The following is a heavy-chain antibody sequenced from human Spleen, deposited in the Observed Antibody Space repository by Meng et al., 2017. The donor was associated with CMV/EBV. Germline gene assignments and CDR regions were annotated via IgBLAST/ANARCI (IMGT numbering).Heavy chain of an antibody. J-gene: IGHJ4*02. CDR3: AKPFHSIGWYGDFDY. V-gene: IGHV3-23*01. CDR2: IRGSGDST. D-gene: IGHD6-19*01. Sequence: GGSLRLSCAASGFTFGSYAISWVRQLPGKGLEWVSAIRGSGDSTYYADSVKGRFSISRDNFKNTLYLQMNSLRVEDTAVYYCAKPFHSIGWYGDFDYWGQGTLVTVSS. CDR1: GFTFGSYA.